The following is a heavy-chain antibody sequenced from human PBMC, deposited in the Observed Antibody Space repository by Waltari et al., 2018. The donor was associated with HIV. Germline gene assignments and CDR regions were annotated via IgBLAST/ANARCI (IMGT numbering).Heavy chain of an antibody. CDR2: ITWDSERR. V-gene: IGHV3-9*01. Sequence: ELQLVESGGGLVQPGRSLRLSCAASGFTFEDYAMHWVRQAPGKGLEWVSSITWDSERRRYADSVKGRFTISRDNAKNSLYMQMNSLRTDDTAFYYCVRGPMYKWFDPWGQGTLVTVSS. CDR1: GFTFEDYA. CDR3: VRGPMYKWFDP. D-gene: IGHD3-10*02. J-gene: IGHJ5*02.